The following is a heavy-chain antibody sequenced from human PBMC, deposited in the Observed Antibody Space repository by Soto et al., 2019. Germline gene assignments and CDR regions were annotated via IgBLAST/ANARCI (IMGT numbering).Heavy chain of an antibody. Sequence: GESLKISCKGSGYSFTNYWINWVRQMPGKGLEWMGRIEPGDSYTNYNPSFEGHVTISADKSSSTAYLQWSSLRASDAAMYYCASQSLFSTSPLNFYDGLGVWGRGTTVTVSS. V-gene: IGHV5-10-1*01. J-gene: IGHJ6*02. CDR2: IEPGDSYT. CDR3: ASQSLFSTSPLNFYDGLGV. CDR1: GYSFTNYW. D-gene: IGHD6-6*01.